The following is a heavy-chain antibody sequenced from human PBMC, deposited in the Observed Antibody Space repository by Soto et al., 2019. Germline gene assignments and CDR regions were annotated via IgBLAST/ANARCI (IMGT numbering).Heavy chain of an antibody. CDR3: ATSPFLTPYEDTVTSRRYYFDY. CDR1: GGSFRGYY. D-gene: IGHD4-17*01. J-gene: IGHJ4*02. Sequence: PSETLSLTCAVYGGSFRGYYWSWIRQPPGKGLEWIGEINHSGSTNYNPSLKSRVTISVDTSKNQFSLKLSSVTAADTAVYYCATSPFLTPYEDTVTSRRYYFDYWGQGTLVTVSS. CDR2: INHSGST. V-gene: IGHV4-34*01.